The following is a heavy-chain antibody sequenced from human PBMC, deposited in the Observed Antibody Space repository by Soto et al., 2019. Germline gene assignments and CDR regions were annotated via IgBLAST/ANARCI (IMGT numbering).Heavy chain of an antibody. CDR3: ARDSGWAYSLDY. V-gene: IGHV4-59*01. CDR2: IHYSGST. J-gene: IGHJ4*02. D-gene: IGHD6-19*01. Sequence: SETLSLTCTVSGGSISRYYWTWIRQAPGKGLECIGYIHYSGSTTYNPSLESRVTMSVDTSKNQFSLRLTSVTRADTAVYYCARDSGWAYSLDYWGQGALVTVSS. CDR1: GGSISRYY.